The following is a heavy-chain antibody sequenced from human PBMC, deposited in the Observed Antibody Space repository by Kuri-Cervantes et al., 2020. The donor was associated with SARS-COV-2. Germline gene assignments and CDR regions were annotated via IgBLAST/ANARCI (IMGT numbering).Heavy chain of an antibody. V-gene: IGHV1-2*04. J-gene: IGHJ6*02. D-gene: IGHD2-2*01. CDR3: ARALGYCSSTSCSYWDYYYYGMDV. CDR1: GYTFTGYY. CDR2: INPNSGGT. Sequence: ASVKVSCKASGYTFTGYYMHWLRQAPGQGLEWMGWINPNSGGTNYAQKFQGWVTMTRDTSISTAYMELSRLRSDDTAVYYCARALGYCSSTSCSYWDYYYYGMDVWGQGTTVTVSS.